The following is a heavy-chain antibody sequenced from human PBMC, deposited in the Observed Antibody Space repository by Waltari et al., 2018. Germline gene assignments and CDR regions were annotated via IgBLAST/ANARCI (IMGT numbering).Heavy chain of an antibody. V-gene: IGHV2-70*15. CDR3: ARIRGIAAAGEPNDAFDI. Sequence: QVTLRESGPALVKPTQTLTLTCTFSGFSLSTSGMCVSWIRQPPGKALEWLARIDWDDDKYYSTSLKTRLTISKDTSKNQVVLTMTNMDPVDTATYYCARIRGIAAAGEPNDAFDIWGQGTTVTVSS. CDR2: IDWDDDK. J-gene: IGHJ3*02. CDR1: GFSLSTSGMC. D-gene: IGHD6-13*01.